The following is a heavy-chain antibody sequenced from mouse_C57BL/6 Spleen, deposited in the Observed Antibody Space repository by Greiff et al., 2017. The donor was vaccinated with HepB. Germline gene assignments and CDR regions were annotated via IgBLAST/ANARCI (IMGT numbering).Heavy chain of an antibody. CDR3: TSSTDWFAY. CDR2: IDPETGGT. J-gene: IGHJ3*01. CDR1: GYTFTDYE. V-gene: IGHV1-15*01. D-gene: IGHD5-1*01. Sequence: QVQLQQSGAELVRPGASVTLSCKASGYTFTDYEMHWVKQTPVHGLEWIGAIDPETGGTAYNQKFKGKAILTPDKSSSTAYMELRSLTSEDSAVYYCTSSTDWFAYWGQGTLVTVSA.